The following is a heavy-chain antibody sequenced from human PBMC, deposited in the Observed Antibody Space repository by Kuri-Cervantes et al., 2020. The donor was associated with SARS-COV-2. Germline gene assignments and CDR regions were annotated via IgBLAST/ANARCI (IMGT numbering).Heavy chain of an antibody. CDR2: ISWNSGSI. CDR3: AREIWYSSSLHYFDY. V-gene: IGHV3-20*04. D-gene: IGHD6-13*01. J-gene: IGHJ4*02. Sequence: GGSLGLSCAASGFTFSSYWMSWVRQAPGKGLEWVSGISWNSGSIGYADSVKGRFTISRDNAKNSLYLQMNSLRAEDTAVYYCAREIWYSSSLHYFDYWGQGTLVTVSS. CDR1: GFTFSSYW.